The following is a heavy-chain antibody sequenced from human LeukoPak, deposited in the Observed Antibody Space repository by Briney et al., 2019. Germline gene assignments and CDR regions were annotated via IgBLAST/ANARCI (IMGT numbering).Heavy chain of an antibody. D-gene: IGHD1-26*01. J-gene: IGHJ4*02. CDR2: IIPILGTA. CDR3: ARAGFPPGERGSKYYFDY. V-gene: IGHV1-69*13. Sequence: GASVKVSCKASGGTFSSYAISWVRQAPGQGLEWMGGIIPILGTANYAQKFQGRVTITADESTSTAYMELSSLRSEDTAVYYCARAGFPPGERGSKYYFDYWGQGTLVTVSS. CDR1: GGTFSSYA.